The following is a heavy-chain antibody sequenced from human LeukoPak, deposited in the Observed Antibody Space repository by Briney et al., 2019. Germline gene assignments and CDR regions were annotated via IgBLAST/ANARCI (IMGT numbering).Heavy chain of an antibody. CDR2: SSAYNGNT. J-gene: IGHJ3*02. V-gene: IGHV1-18*01. Sequence: SVKVSCKGSVYTFTSYGISWVRQAPAQGGEWVGGSSAYNGNTNYAPKLQGRLITTTETSTSTAYMELRNLRSADTAVYYCARDLYGSGEDAFDIWGQGTMVTVSS. D-gene: IGHD3-10*01. CDR1: VYTFTSYG. CDR3: ARDLYGSGEDAFDI.